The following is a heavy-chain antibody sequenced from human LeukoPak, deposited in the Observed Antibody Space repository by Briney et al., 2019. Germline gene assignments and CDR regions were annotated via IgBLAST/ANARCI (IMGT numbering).Heavy chain of an antibody. CDR2: INHSGST. J-gene: IGHJ4*02. V-gene: IGHV4-34*01. Sequence: SETLSLTCAVYGGSFSGYYWSWIRQPPGKGLEWIGEINHSGSTNYNPSLKSRVTISVDTSKNQFSLKLSSVTAADTAVYYCARAQDTAMVIGIDYWGQGTLVTVYS. CDR3: ARAQDTAMVIGIDY. CDR1: GGSFSGYY. D-gene: IGHD5-18*01.